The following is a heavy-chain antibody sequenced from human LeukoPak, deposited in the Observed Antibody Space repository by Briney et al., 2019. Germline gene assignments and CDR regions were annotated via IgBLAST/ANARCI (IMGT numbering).Heavy chain of an antibody. CDR3: ASGALGSIAPRN. D-gene: IGHD6-13*01. CDR2: ISSSSSYI. CDR1: GFTFSSYS. V-gene: IGHV3-21*01. Sequence: GGSLRLSCAASGFTFSSYSMNWVRQAPGKGLEWVSSISSSSSYIYYADSVKGRFTISRDNAKNSLYLQMNSLRAEDTAVYYCASGALGSIAPRNWGQGTLVTVSS. J-gene: IGHJ4*02.